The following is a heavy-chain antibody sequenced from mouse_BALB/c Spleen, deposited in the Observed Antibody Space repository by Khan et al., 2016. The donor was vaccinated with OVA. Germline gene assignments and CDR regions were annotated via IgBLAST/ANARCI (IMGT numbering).Heavy chain of an antibody. V-gene: IGHV3-2*02. J-gene: IGHJ2*01. Sequence: VQLKESGPGLVKPSQSLSLTCTVTGYSITSGYAWNWIRQFPGNKLEWMGYISYSGGTSYNPSLKSRISITRDTSKNQFFLQLNSVTTEDTATYYCARGNYYGYYFDYWGQGTPLTFSS. CDR2: ISYSGGT. CDR3: ARGNYYGYYFDY. CDR1: GYSITSGYA. D-gene: IGHD1-1*01.